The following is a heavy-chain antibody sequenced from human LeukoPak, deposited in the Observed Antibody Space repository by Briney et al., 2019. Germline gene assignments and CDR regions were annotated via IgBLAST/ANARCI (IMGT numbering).Heavy chain of an antibody. CDR3: ASRYCSSTSCER. CDR1: GYTFTSYD. Sequence: ASVKVSCKASGYTFTSYDINWVRQATGQGPEWMGWMNPNSGNTGYAQKFQGRVTMTRNTSISTAYMELSSLRSEDTAVYYCASRYCSSTSCERWGQGTLVTVSS. D-gene: IGHD2-2*01. CDR2: MNPNSGNT. J-gene: IGHJ4*02. V-gene: IGHV1-8*01.